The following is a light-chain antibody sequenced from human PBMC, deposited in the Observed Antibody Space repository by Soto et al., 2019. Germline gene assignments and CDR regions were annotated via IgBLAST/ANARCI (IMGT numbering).Light chain of an antibody. V-gene: IGKV1-39*01. J-gene: IGKJ4*01. CDR2: DES. CDR1: QSLSSY. Sequence: DIQMTQSPSSLSASVGDRVTITCRASQSLSSYLIWYQQKPGKAPQLLIYDESTLQSGIPSRFSGSGSGTEFTLTISSLQPDDFATYYCQQGHNAPRTFGGGPKVEIK. CDR3: QQGHNAPRT.